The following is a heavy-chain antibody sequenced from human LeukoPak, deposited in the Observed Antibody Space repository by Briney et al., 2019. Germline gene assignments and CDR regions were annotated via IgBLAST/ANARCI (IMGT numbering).Heavy chain of an antibody. CDR3: AREGLGYVDSDY. CDR2: ISNRDKDT. V-gene: IGHV3-48*03. D-gene: IGHD5-18*01. Sequence: GGSLRLSCAASGFSFSCFKMTWVRQAPGKGLEWVSYISNRDKDTNYADSVKGRFTISRDNAKNSLYLQMNSLRAEDTAVYYCAREGLGYVDSDYWGQGTLVTVSS. J-gene: IGHJ4*02. CDR1: GFSFSCFK.